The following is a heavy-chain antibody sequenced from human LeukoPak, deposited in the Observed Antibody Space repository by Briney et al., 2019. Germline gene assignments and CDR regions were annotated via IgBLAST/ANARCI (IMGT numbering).Heavy chain of an antibody. CDR3: AKAALLGPRDYVYYFDY. Sequence: GGSLRLSCAASGFTFSSYIMNWVRQAPGKGLEWVAVISYDGSNKYYADSVKGRFTISRDNSKNTLYLQMNSLRAEDTAVYYCAKAALLGPRDYVYYFDYWGQGTLVTVSS. D-gene: IGHD3-16*01. CDR2: ISYDGSNK. J-gene: IGHJ4*02. V-gene: IGHV3-30*18. CDR1: GFTFSSYI.